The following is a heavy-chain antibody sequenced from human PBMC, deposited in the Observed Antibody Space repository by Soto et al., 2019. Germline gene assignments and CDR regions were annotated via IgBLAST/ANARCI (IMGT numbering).Heavy chain of an antibody. D-gene: IGHD6-6*01. CDR2: INAGNGNT. Sequence: ASVKVSCKASGYTFTSYAMHWVRQAPGQRLEWMGWINAGNGNTKYSQKFQGRVTITRDTSASTAYMELSSLRSEDTAVYYCARSGGPRGYSSSYNSYSDYWGQGTLVTVSS. V-gene: IGHV1-3*01. CDR1: GYTFTSYA. J-gene: IGHJ4*02. CDR3: ARSGGPRGYSSSYNSYSDY.